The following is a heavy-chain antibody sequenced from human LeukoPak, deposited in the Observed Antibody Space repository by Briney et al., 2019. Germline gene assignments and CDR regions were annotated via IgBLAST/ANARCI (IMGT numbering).Heavy chain of an antibody. V-gene: IGHV3-21*01. D-gene: IGHD5-18*01. CDR2: FSSSSSSI. Sequence: PGGSLRLSCAASGFTFNSYSMNWVRQAPGKVPDCVSSFSSSSSSIYYADSVKGRFTISRDNAKNSLYLQMNSLRAEDTAVYYCARASGDIVETATMGSYWGQGTLVTVSS. CDR3: ARASGDIVETATMGSY. J-gene: IGHJ4*02. CDR1: GFTFNSYS.